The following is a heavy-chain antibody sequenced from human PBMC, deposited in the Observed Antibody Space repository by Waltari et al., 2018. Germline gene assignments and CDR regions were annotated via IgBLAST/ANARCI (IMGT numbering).Heavy chain of an antibody. CDR1: EFTFRSYA. CDR3: ARDYCDRTNCHGMDV. D-gene: IGHD3-22*01. J-gene: IGHJ6*02. Sequence: QVQLVESGGGVVQPGRSLRLSCAASEFTFRSYAMHWVRQAPGKGLEWVAVISYNERNIYYVDSVKGRFIISRDNSRKMLYLQMNSLRTEDTAVYYCARDYCDRTNCHGMDVWGQGT. CDR2: ISYNERNI. V-gene: IGHV3-30*04.